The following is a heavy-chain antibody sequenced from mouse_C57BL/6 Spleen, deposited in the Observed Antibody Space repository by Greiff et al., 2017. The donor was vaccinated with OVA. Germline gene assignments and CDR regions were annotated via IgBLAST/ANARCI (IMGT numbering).Heavy chain of an antibody. V-gene: IGHV1-52*01. Sequence: VQLQQPGAELVRPGSSVKLSCKASGYTFTSYWMHWVKQRPIQGLEWIGNIDPSDSETHYNQKFKDKATLTVDKSSSTAYMQLSSLTSEDSAVYYCALTTVVPRGYFDVWGTGTTVTVSS. CDR1: GYTFTSYW. CDR2: IDPSDSET. J-gene: IGHJ1*03. CDR3: ALTTVVPRGYFDV. D-gene: IGHD1-1*01.